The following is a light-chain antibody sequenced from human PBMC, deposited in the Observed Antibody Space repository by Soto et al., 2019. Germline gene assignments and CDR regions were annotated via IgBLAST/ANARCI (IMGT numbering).Light chain of an antibody. J-gene: IGLJ1*01. CDR3: QSYDSSLSYV. CDR1: GSHIGAGYD. Sequence: VLSPPPPLFWAPGGRGPISCPGGGSHIGAGYDVHWYQQLPGTAPKLLIYGNSNRPSGVPDRFSGSKSGTSASLAITGLQAEDEADYYCQSYDSSLSYVFGTGTKVTVL. CDR2: GNS. V-gene: IGLV1-40*01.